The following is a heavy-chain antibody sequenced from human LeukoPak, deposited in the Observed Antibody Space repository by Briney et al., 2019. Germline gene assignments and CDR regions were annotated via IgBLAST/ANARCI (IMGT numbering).Heavy chain of an antibody. CDR3: ARHAEESFDAFNI. D-gene: IGHD1-26*01. CDR2: IYYSGRT. Sequence: SETLSLTCTVSGGSISSGAYYWSWLRQPPGKGLEWIGYIYYSGRTYYKPSLRSRVTISVDRSRNQFSLKLTSVTAADTAGYYCARHAEESFDAFNIWGQGTMVTVSS. V-gene: IGHV4-30-4*01. CDR1: GGSISSGAYY. J-gene: IGHJ3*02.